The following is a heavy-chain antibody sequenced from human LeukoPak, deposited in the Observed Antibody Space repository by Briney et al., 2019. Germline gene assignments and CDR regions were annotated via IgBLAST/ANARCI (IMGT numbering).Heavy chain of an antibody. CDR2: IYYSGST. D-gene: IGHD2-15*01. J-gene: IGHJ4*02. Sequence: SETLSLTCTVSGGSISSSSYYWGWIRQPPGKGLEWIGSIYYSGSTYYNPSLESRVTISVDTSKNQFSLKLSSVTAADTAVYYCASLSTSLVAAVPYSLYYWGQGTLVTVSS. V-gene: IGHV4-39*01. CDR3: ASLSTSLVAAVPYSLYY. CDR1: GGSISSSSYY.